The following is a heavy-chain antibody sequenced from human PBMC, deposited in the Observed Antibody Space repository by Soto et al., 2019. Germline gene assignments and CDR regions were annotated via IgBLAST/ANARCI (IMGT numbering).Heavy chain of an antibody. CDR2: IVVGSGNS. CDR3: AAKLVDWAAFDF. Sequence: ASVKVSCKASGFTFSRSAVQWVRQARGQRLEWMGWIVVGSGNSNYAQMFHERVTITTDMSTSTAYMELSSLGSEDTAVYYCAAKLVDWAAFDFWGQGTLVTVSS. V-gene: IGHV1-58*01. D-gene: IGHD2-21*01. CDR1: GFTFSRSA. J-gene: IGHJ5*01.